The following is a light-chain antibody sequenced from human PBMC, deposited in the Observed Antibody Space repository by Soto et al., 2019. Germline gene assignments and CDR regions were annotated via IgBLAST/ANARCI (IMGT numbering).Light chain of an antibody. CDR3: AAWDDSLNGLYV. Sequence: QSVLTQPPSVSAAPGQKVTISCSGSSSNIGGNSVSWYQQLPGTAPKLLIYSNNQRPSGVPDRFSGSKSGTSASLAISGLQSEDEADYYCAAWDDSLNGLYVFGTGTKVTV. CDR1: SSNIGGNS. CDR2: SNN. J-gene: IGLJ1*01. V-gene: IGLV1-44*01.